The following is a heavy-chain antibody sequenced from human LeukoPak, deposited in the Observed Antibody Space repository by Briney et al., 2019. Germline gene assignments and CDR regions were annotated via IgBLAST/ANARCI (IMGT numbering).Heavy chain of an antibody. Sequence: SVKVSFEASGFTFTSSAVQWVRQARGQRLEWIGWIVVGSGNTNYAQKFQERVTITRDMSTSTAYMELSSLRSEDTAVYYCAAVSGYYDSSGYYFDYWGQGTLVTVSS. CDR1: GFTFTSSA. V-gene: IGHV1-58*01. J-gene: IGHJ4*02. CDR2: IVVGSGNT. D-gene: IGHD3-22*01. CDR3: AAVSGYYDSSGYYFDY.